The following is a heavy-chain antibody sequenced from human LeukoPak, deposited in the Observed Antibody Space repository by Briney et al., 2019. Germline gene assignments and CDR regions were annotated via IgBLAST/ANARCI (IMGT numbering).Heavy chain of an antibody. D-gene: IGHD6-13*01. V-gene: IGHV4-38-2*02. CDR2: IYHSGST. Sequence: PSETLSLTCAVSGYSLSSGYYWGWIRPPPGKGLEWIGSIYHSGSTYYNPSLKSRVTISVDTSKNQFSLKLSSVTAADTAVYYCARDFGAAAAPGDFDYWGQGTLVTVSS. J-gene: IGHJ4*02. CDR1: GYSLSSGYY. CDR3: ARDFGAAAAPGDFDY.